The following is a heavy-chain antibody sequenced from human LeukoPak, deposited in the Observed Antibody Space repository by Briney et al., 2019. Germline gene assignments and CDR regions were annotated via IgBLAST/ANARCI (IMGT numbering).Heavy chain of an antibody. V-gene: IGHV4-59*01. D-gene: IGHD2-8*01. J-gene: IGHJ3*02. CDR2: IYYSGST. CDR1: GGSISSYY. Sequence: PSETLSLTCTVSGGSISSYYWSWIRQPPGKGLEWIGYIYYSGSTNYNPSLTSRVTISVDTSKNQFSLKLSSVTAADTAVYYCARELMEAFDIWGQGTMVTVSS. CDR3: ARELMEAFDI.